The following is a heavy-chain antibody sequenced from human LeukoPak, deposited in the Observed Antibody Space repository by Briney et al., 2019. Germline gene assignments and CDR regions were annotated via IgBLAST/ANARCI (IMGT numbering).Heavy chain of an antibody. CDR2: ISSSGSTI. CDR1: GFTFSSYE. Sequence: GGSLRLSCAASGFTFSSYEMNWVRQAPGKGLEWVSYISSSGSTIYYADSVKGRFTISRDNAKNSLYLQMNSLRAEDTAVYYCAREYGDLLRYHFPFDYWGQGTLVTVSS. CDR3: AREYGDLLRYHFPFDY. V-gene: IGHV3-48*03. D-gene: IGHD4-17*01. J-gene: IGHJ4*02.